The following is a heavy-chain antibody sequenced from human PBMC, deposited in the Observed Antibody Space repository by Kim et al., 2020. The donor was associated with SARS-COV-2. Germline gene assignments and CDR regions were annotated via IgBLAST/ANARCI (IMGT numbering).Heavy chain of an antibody. Sequence: GGSLRLSCAASGFTFSSYAMHWVRQAPGKGLEWVAVISYDGSNKYYADSVKGRFTISRDNSKNTLYLQMNSLRAEDTAVYYCARPQLPYCSGGSCHPTLDYWGQGTLVTVSS. J-gene: IGHJ4*02. CDR1: GFTFSSYA. CDR3: ARPQLPYCSGGSCHPTLDY. D-gene: IGHD2-15*01. CDR2: ISYDGSNK. V-gene: IGHV3-30-3*01.